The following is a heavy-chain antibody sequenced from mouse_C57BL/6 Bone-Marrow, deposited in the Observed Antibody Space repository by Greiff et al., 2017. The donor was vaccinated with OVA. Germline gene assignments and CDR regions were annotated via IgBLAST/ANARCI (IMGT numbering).Heavy chain of an antibody. CDR2: INYDGSST. J-gene: IGHJ4*01. CDR3: ARDLMSVYYYGSSYRDAMDY. V-gene: IGHV5-16*01. D-gene: IGHD1-1*01. Sequence: EVQRVESEGGLVQPGSSMKLSCTASGFTFSDYYMAWVRQVPEKGLEWVANINYDGSSTYYLDSLKSRFIISRDNAKNILYLQMSSLKSEDTATYYCARDLMSVYYYGSSYRDAMDYWGQGTSVTVSS. CDR1: GFTFSDYY.